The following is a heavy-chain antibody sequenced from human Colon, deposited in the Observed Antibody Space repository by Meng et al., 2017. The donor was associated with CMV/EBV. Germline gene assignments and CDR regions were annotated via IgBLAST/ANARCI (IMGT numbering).Heavy chain of an antibody. J-gene: IGHJ5*02. CDR3: ARSPYSSSSGWFDP. CDR2: INSDGSST. Sequence: ACGFTFSSYWMHWVRQAPGKGLVWVSRINSDGSSTSYADSVKGRFTISRDNAKNTLYLQMNSLRAEDTAVYYCARSPYSSSSGWFDPWGQGTLVTVSS. CDR1: GFTFSSYW. D-gene: IGHD6-6*01. V-gene: IGHV3-74*01.